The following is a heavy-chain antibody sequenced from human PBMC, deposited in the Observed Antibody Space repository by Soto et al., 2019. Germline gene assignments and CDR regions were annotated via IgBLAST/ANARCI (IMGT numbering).Heavy chain of an antibody. V-gene: IGHV1-18*01. CDR3: ARHHGPTTSENWFDP. D-gene: IGHD5-12*01. CDR1: GYTFFTYD. CDR2: ISTYSGDT. Sequence: QVHLVQSGVEVKTPGASVKVSCQASGYTFFTYDISGVRQAPGQGLEGRGGISTYSGDTKYAQKFQGRVTMTTDTSTTTAYLERRSVRSDDTAVYYCARHHGPTTSENWFDPWGQGTLVTVSS. J-gene: IGHJ5*02.